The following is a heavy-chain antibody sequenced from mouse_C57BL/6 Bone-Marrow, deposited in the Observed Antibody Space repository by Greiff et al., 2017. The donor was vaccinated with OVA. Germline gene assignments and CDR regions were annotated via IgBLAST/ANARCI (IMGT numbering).Heavy chain of an antibody. J-gene: IGHJ3*01. Sequence: ESGAELARPGASVKLSCKASGYTFTSYGISWVKQRTGQGLEWIGEIYPRSGNTYYNEKFKGKATLTADKSSSTAYMELRSLTSEDSAVYFGARGYGSSRFAYWGQGTLVTVSA. CDR3: ARGYGSSRFAY. D-gene: IGHD1-1*01. CDR1: GYTFTSYG. V-gene: IGHV1-81*01. CDR2: IYPRSGNT.